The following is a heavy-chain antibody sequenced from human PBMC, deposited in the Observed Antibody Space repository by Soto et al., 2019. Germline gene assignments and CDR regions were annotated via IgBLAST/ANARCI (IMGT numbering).Heavy chain of an antibody. Sequence: QVQLQESGPGLVKPSETLSLTCNVSGGSVSSGSYFWSWIRQPPGKRLEWIGYIYNSGNTKYNPSLKSRVTISADTSKNQFSLKLSSVTAADTAVYYCAREGRVATFDYWGQGSLVTVSS. CDR3: AREGRVATFDY. V-gene: IGHV4-61*01. J-gene: IGHJ4*02. CDR2: IYNSGNT. CDR1: GGSVSSGSYF. D-gene: IGHD5-12*01.